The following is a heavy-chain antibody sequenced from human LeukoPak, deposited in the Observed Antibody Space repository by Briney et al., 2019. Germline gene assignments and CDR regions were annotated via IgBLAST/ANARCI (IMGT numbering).Heavy chain of an antibody. CDR3: ATGKTDIVVVVAAFYFDY. CDR1: GYTLTELS. D-gene: IGHD2-15*01. V-gene: IGHV1-24*01. CDR2: FDPEDGET. J-gene: IGHJ4*02. Sequence: GASVKVSCKVSGYTLTELSMHWVGQAPGKGLEWMGGFDPEDGETIYAQKFQGRVTMTEDTSTDTAYMELSSLRSEDTAVYYCATGKTDIVVVVAAFYFDYWGQGTLVTVSS.